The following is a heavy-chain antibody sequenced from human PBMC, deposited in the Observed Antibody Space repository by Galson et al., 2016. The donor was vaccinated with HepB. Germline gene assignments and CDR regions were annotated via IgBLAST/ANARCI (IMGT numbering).Heavy chain of an antibody. J-gene: IGHJ3*01. CDR1: GYTFTSHD. CDR2: INTYSDNT. Sequence: SVKVSCKASGYTFTSHDITWVRQAPGQGLEWMGWINTYSDNTTSAQKFQGRVTMTTDTSTSTAYMELRSLTSDDTAAYYCARGGSAFDLVFDFWGQGTMVTVSS. CDR3: ARGGSAFDLVFDF. D-gene: IGHD6-19*01. V-gene: IGHV1-18*01.